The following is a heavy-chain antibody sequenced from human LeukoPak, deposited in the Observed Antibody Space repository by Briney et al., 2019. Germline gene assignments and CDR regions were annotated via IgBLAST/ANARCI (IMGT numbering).Heavy chain of an antibody. CDR2: INSDGSDT. CDR1: GFTFSSYW. Sequence: PGGSLRLSCAASGFTFSSYWMHWVRQAPGKGLVWVSRINSDGSDTTYADSVKGRFTISRDNAKDTLYLQMNSLRAEDTAVYFCARDFFWAIDYWGQGTQVTVSS. V-gene: IGHV3-74*03. CDR3: ARDFFWAIDY. D-gene: IGHD2/OR15-2a*01. J-gene: IGHJ4*02.